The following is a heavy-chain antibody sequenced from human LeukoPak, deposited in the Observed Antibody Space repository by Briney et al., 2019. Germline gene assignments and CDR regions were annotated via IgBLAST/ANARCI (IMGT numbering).Heavy chain of an antibody. V-gene: IGHV4-59*08. CDR2: IYYSGST. CDR1: GGSISSYY. J-gene: IGHJ4*02. D-gene: IGHD6-19*01. CDR3: ARGSGWYLVY. Sequence: SETLSLTCTVSGGSISSYYWSWIRQPPGKGLEWIGYIYYSGSTNYNPSLKSRVTISVDTSKNQFSLKLSSVTAADTAVYYCARGSGWYLVYWGQGTLVTVSS.